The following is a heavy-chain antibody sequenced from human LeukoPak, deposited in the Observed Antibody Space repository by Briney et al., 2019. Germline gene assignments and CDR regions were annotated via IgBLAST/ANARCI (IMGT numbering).Heavy chain of an antibody. CDR1: GYTFTSYY. V-gene: IGHV1-18*04. D-gene: IGHD2-2*01. CDR2: ISAYNGNT. Sequence: GASVKVSCKASGYTFTSYYMHWVRQAPGQGLEWMGWISAYNGNTNYAQKLQGRVTMTTDTSTSTAYMELRSLRSDDTAVYYCARLVPRYCSSTSCYPDYWGQGTLVTVSS. CDR3: ARLVPRYCSSTSCYPDY. J-gene: IGHJ4*02.